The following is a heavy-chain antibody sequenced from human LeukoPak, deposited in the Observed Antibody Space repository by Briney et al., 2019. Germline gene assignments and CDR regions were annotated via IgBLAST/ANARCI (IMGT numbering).Heavy chain of an antibody. Sequence: ASVKVSCKASGYTFTNYDINLVRQAPGQGLEWMGWISAHNGNTNYAQKLEGRVTVTTDTSTSAAYMELRSLRSDDTAVYYCARVTGEDAFDIWGQGTMVTVSS. D-gene: IGHD3-16*01. V-gene: IGHV1-18*01. CDR3: ARVTGEDAFDI. CDR1: GYTFTNYD. CDR2: ISAHNGNT. J-gene: IGHJ3*02.